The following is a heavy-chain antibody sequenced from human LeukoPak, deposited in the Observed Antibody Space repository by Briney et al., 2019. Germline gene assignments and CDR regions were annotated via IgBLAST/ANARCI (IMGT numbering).Heavy chain of an antibody. V-gene: IGHV1-18*01. CDR1: GYTVTSYG. D-gene: IGHD6-6*01. Sequence: ASVKVSCKASGYTVTSYGISWVRQAPGQGLEWMGWISAYNGNTNYAQKLQGRVTMTTDTSTSTAYMELRSLRSDDTAVYYCARLLAARTSSYYYYYYMDVWGKGTTVTVSS. J-gene: IGHJ6*03. CDR2: ISAYNGNT. CDR3: ARLLAARTSSYYYYYYMDV.